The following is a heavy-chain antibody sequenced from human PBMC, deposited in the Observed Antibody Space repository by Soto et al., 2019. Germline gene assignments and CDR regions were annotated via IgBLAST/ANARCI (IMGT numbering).Heavy chain of an antibody. J-gene: IGHJ4*02. V-gene: IGHV4-31*03. D-gene: IGHD3-22*01. CDR2: IYYSGST. Sequence: QVQLQESGPGLVKPSQTLSLTCTVSGGSISSGGYSWSWIRQHPGKGLEWIGYIYYSGSTYYNPSLKSRVTISVDTSKNQFSLKLSSVTAADTAVYYCAAIGKTYYYDSSGGGNWGQGTLVTVSS. CDR3: AAIGKTYYYDSSGGGN. CDR1: GGSISSGGYS.